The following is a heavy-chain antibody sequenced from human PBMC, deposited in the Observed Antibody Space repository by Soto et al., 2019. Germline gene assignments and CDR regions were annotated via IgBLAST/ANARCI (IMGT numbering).Heavy chain of an antibody. CDR3: VKEEYYDILTGSRGDAFDI. Sequence: GALRRSGAACGGTVSSYARSWVRQAPGKGLEWVSAISGSGGSTYYADSVKGRFAVSRDNSKKTLYLQMNSLRAEDTAVYYCVKEEYYDILTGSRGDAFDIWGQGTMVTVSS. CDR2: ISGSGGST. V-gene: IGHV3-23*01. J-gene: IGHJ3*02. CDR1: GGTVSSYA. D-gene: IGHD3-9*01.